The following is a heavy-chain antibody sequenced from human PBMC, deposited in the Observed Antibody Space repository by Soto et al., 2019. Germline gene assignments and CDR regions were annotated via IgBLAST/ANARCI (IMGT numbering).Heavy chain of an antibody. CDR3: ARAGSMVRGSHGNWFDP. CDR1: GGTFSSYA. V-gene: IGHV1-69*06. J-gene: IGHJ5*02. Sequence: QVQLVQSGAEVKKPGSSVKVSCKASGGTFSSYAISWVRQAPGQGLEWMGGIIPIFGTANYAQKFQGRVRITADKSTRTAYMELSSLRSEDTAVYYCARAGSMVRGSHGNWFDPWGQGTLVTVSS. D-gene: IGHD3-10*01. CDR2: IIPIFGTA.